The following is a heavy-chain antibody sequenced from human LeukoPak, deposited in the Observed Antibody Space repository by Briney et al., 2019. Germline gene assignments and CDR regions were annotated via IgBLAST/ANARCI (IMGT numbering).Heavy chain of an antibody. CDR3: AKYTYYYDSSGYSPEAFDI. J-gene: IGHJ3*02. D-gene: IGHD3-22*01. V-gene: IGHV3-23*01. CDR1: GFIFSSYA. CDR2: ISGSGGST. Sequence: GGSLRLSCAASGFIFSSYAMSWVRQAPGKGLEWVSAISGSGGSTYYADSVKGRFTISRDNSKNTLYLQMNSLRAEDTAVYYCAKYTYYYDSSGYSPEAFDIWGQGTMVTVSS.